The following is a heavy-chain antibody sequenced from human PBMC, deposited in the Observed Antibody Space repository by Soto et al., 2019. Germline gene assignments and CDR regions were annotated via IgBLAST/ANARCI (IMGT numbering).Heavy chain of an antibody. CDR3: ATTARVDN. J-gene: IGHJ4*02. V-gene: IGHV1-8*01. D-gene: IGHD6-6*01. Sequence: QVQLVQSGAEVKKPGASVEVSCKASGHTLTNFDINWVRQATGQGFEWMGWMNPNSGNTGYAQKFQGRVTMTRNTSINTAYMELSSLRSEDTAVYYCATTARVDNWGQGTLVNVSS. CDR1: GHTLTNFD. CDR2: MNPNSGNT.